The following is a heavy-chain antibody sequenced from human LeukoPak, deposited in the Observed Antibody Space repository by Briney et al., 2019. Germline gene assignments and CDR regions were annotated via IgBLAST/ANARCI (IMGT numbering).Heavy chain of an antibody. V-gene: IGHV3-33*01. D-gene: IGHD5-12*01. Sequence: GGSLTLLCLLSEFTWSSYGVHWVRQAPGKGLEWVAFIWYDGSNKYYADSVKGRFTISRDNSEHTLYLQMSSLRPEDTAMYYCARDSGYGYDTFPTGHYWGQGLLVTVSS. CDR1: EFTWSSYG. CDR2: IWYDGSNK. J-gene: IGHJ4*02. CDR3: ARDSGYGYDTFPTGHY.